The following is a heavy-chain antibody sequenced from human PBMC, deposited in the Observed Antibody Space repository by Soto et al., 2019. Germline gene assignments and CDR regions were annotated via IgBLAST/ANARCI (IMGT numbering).Heavy chain of an antibody. V-gene: IGHV4-39*01. CDR1: CDSISSSSYY. J-gene: IGHJ4*02. CDR2: IHYSGLT. D-gene: IGHD1-1*01. CDR3: ARRHNWNAATPFAH. Sequence: SETLSLTCTVSCDSISSSSYYWGWIRQPPGKGLEWVGNIHYSGLTHYNPSLKSRVTISVDMSTNQFSLTLSSVTAADTAVYYCARRHNWNAATPFAHWGQGTLVTVSS.